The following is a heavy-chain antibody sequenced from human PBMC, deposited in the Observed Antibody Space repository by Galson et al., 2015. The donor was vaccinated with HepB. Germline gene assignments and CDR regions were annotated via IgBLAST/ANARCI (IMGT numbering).Heavy chain of an antibody. CDR2: IRTKPNSGTT. CDR3: TRDGNQRPNDY. CDR1: A. D-gene: IGHD1-14*01. J-gene: IGHJ4*02. V-gene: IGHV3-49*03. Sequence: AMSWFRLPPGKGLEWVSFIRTKPNSGTTEYAASVKGRFTISRDDSKSIAYLQMNSLKIEDTAVYYCTRDGNQRPNDYWGQGTLVTVSS.